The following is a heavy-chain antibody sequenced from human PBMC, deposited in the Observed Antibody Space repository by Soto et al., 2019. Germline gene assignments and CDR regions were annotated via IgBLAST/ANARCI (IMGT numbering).Heavy chain of an antibody. CDR2: INPNSGGT. D-gene: IGHD3-16*02. J-gene: IGHJ6*02. CDR3: AGERPPHYRPLYYYYGTDV. V-gene: IGHV1-2*02. CDR1: GYTFTGYY. Sequence: ASVKVSCKASGYTFTGYYMHWVRQAPGQGLEWMGWINPNSGGTNYAQKFQGRVTMTRDTSISTAYMELSRLRSDDTAVYYCAGERPPHYRPLYYYYGTDVWGQGTTVNVSS.